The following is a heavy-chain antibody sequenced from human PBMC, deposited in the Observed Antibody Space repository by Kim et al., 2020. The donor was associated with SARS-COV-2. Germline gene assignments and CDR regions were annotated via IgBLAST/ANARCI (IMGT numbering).Heavy chain of an antibody. CDR1: GFTFTTYA. Sequence: GGSLRLSCAASGFTFTTYAMSWVRQAPGKGLEWVSSISGVGGTTYYADSVKGRFTISRDNSKNTLYLQMNSLRAEDTAVYYCAKAIGSGFDFGYWGQGTLVTVSS. D-gene: IGHD5-12*01. CDR3: AKAIGSGFDFGY. V-gene: IGHV3-23*01. J-gene: IGHJ4*02. CDR2: ISGVGGTT.